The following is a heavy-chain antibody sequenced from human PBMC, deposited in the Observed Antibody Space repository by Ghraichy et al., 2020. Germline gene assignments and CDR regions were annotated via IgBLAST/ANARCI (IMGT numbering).Heavy chain of an antibody. D-gene: IGHD3-10*01. CDR3: AREGSTYYYGLGSYTYFDY. CDR1: GGSISSGGYY. J-gene: IGHJ4*02. CDR2: IYYSGST. Sequence: SQTLSLTCTVSGGSISSGGYYWSWIRQHPGKGLEWIGYIYYSGSTYYNPSLKSRVTISVDTSKNQFSLKLSSVTAADTAVYYCAREGSTYYYGLGSYTYFDYWGQGTLVTVSS. V-gene: IGHV4-31*03.